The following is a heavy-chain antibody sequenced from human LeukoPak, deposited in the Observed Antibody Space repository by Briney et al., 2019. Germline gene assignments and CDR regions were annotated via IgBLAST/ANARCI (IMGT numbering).Heavy chain of an antibody. D-gene: IGHD6-13*01. CDR3: ARDQQLDYFDY. J-gene: IGHJ4*02. CDR2: IYYSGST. V-gene: IGHV4-39*07. Sequence: SQTRSLTCTVSGGSISSSSYYWGWIRQPPGKGLEWIGSIYYSGSTYYNPSLKSRVTISVDASKNQFSLKLSSVTAADTAVYYCARDQQLDYFDYWGQGTLVTVSS. CDR1: GGSISSSSYY.